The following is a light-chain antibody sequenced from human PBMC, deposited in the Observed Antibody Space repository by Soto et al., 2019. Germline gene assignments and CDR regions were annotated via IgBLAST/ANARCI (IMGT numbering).Light chain of an antibody. Sequence: QSALTQPPSVSGAPGQRVTISCTGTNSNIGADYGVQWYQQFPGTAPKLLIYDNNKRPSGIPDRFSGSKSGTSATLGITGLQTGDEADYYCGTWDSSLSAVVFGGGTKLTVL. CDR2: DNN. J-gene: IGLJ2*01. CDR1: NSNIGADY. V-gene: IGLV1-51*01. CDR3: GTWDSSLSAVV.